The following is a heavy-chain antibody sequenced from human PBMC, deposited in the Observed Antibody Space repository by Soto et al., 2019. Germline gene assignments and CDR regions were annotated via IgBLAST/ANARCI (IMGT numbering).Heavy chain of an antibody. CDR2: IYWDDDK. D-gene: IGHD1-1*01. V-gene: IGHV2-5*02. CDR1: GFSLSTSGVG. J-gene: IGHJ4*02. Sequence: QITLKESGPTLVKPTQTLTLTCTFSGFSLSTSGVGVGWIRQPPGKALEWLALIYWDDDKRYSPSLKSRLTIIKDASKTQVVLTMTNMDPVDTATYYCAPRPHRSLQIRCDYWGQGSMVTVSS. CDR3: APRPHRSLQIRCDY.